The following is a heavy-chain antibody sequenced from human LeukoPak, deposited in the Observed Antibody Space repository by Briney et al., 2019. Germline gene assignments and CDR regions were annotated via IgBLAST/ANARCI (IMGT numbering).Heavy chain of an antibody. V-gene: IGHV4-38-2*02. CDR1: GGSIRSYY. D-gene: IGHD3-16*01. CDR2: IYHSGST. Sequence: SETLSLTCTVSGGSIRSYYWNWIRQPPGKGLEWIGSIYHSGSTYYNPSLKSRVTISVDTSKNQFPLKLSSVTAADAAVYYCARDLGASSAHWFDPWGQGTLVTVSS. CDR3: ARDLGASSAHWFDP. J-gene: IGHJ5*02.